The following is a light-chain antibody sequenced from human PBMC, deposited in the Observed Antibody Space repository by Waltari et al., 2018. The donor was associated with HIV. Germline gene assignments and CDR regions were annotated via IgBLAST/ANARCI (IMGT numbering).Light chain of an antibody. CDR1: SGRSNYA. V-gene: IGLV4-69*01. J-gene: IGLJ3*02. Sequence: QLVLTQSPSVSASLGASVKVTCTLSSGRSNYAIAWHQQQPEKGPRYLMKINSDGSHNKGDGIPDRFSGSSSGAERYLTISSLQSEDEADYYCQTWGTGIWVFGGGTKLTVL. CDR3: QTWGTGIWV. CDR2: INSDGSH.